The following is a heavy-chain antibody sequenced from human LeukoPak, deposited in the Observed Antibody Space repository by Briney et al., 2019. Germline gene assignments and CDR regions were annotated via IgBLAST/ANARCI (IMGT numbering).Heavy chain of an antibody. Sequence: GGSLRLSCAASGFTFSNFWMSWVRQAPGKGLEWLANIKQDGSEKYYVDSVKGRFTISRDNAKNSLYLQMNSLRAEDTAVYYCATVHDSSLDYWGQGTLVTVSS. CDR3: ATVHDSSLDY. D-gene: IGHD1-1*01. CDR2: IKQDGSEK. CDR1: GFTFSNFW. J-gene: IGHJ4*02. V-gene: IGHV3-7*01.